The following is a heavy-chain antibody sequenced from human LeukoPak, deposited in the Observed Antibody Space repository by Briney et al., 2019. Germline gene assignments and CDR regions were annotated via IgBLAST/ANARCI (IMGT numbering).Heavy chain of an antibody. V-gene: IGHV1-2*02. CDR2: INPNSGGT. CDR1: GYTFTGYY. J-gene: IGHJ4*02. D-gene: IGHD2-2*01. CDR3: ARDNIVVVPAAPDY. Sequence: ASVKVSCKASGYTFTGYYMHWVRQAPGQGLEWMGWINPNSGGTNYAQKFQGRVTMTRDTSISTGYMELSRLRSDDTAVYYCARDNIVVVPAAPDYWGQGTLLTVSS.